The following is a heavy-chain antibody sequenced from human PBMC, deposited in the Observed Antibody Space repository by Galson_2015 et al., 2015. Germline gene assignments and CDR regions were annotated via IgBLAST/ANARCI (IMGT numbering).Heavy chain of an antibody. V-gene: IGHV3-30*18. CDR3: VKDMYSSSSVDYPYGMDV. D-gene: IGHD6-6*01. J-gene: IGHJ6*02. CDR1: GFAFSDYG. Sequence: SLRLSCAASGFAFSDYGMHWVRQAPGKGLEWVAFISYDGSTQYYADSVKGRFTISRDNSKNTPYLQMSTLRAEDTAMYYCVKDMYSSSSVDYPYGMDVWGQGTRVAVSS. CDR2: ISYDGSTQ.